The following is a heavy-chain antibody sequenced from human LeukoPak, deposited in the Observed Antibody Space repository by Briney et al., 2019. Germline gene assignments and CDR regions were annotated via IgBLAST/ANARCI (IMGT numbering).Heavy chain of an antibody. D-gene: IGHD3-16*01. CDR3: AFGGGGEFDY. V-gene: IGHV4-59*08. CDR2: IYYRGST. Sequence: SETLSLTCTVSGDSISSYYWSWIRQPPGKGLEWIGYIYYRGSTNYNPSLKSRVTISVDTSKNQFSLKLSSVTAADTAVYYCAFGGGGEFDYWGQGTLVTVSS. J-gene: IGHJ4*02. CDR1: GDSISSYY.